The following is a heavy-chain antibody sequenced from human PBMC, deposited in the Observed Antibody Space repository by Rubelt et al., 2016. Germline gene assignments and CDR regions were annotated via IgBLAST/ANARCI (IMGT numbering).Heavy chain of an antibody. V-gene: IGHV3-21*01. D-gene: IGHD2-15*01. CDR1: GFTFSSYS. Sequence: EVQLVESGGGLVKPGGSLRLSCAASGFTFSSYSMNWVRQAPGKGLEWVSSISSSSSSYIYYADSVKVVFTIAIYNAKNSLYLQMNSLRAEDTAVYYCARGVSGVVAATGIQYFQHWGQGTLVTVSS. CDR3: ARGVSGVVAATGIQYFQH. CDR2: ISSSSSSYI. J-gene: IGHJ1*01.